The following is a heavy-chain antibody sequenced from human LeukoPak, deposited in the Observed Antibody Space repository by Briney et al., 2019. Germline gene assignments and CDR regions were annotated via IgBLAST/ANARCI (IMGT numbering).Heavy chain of an antibody. Sequence: GESLKISCKGSGYSFTSYGISWVRQAPGQGLEWMGWISAYNGNTNYAQKLQGRVTMTTDTSTSTAYMELRSLRSDDTAVYYCARAFYYDSSGYYDYWGQGTLVTVSS. J-gene: IGHJ4*02. CDR1: GYSFTSYG. CDR3: ARAFYYDSSGYYDY. V-gene: IGHV1-18*01. D-gene: IGHD3-22*01. CDR2: ISAYNGNT.